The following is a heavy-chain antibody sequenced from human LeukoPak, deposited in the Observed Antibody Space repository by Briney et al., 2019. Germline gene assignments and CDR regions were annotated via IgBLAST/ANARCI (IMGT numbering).Heavy chain of an antibody. V-gene: IGHV1-69*13. CDR2: IIPIFGTA. CDR3: ARGGRGNAFDI. J-gene: IGHJ3*02. Sequence: SVKVSCKASGYTFTSYCKHWVRQAPGQGLEWMGGIIPIFGTANYAQKFQGRVTITADESTSTAYMGLSSLRSEDTAVYYCARGGRGNAFDIWGQGTMVTVSS. D-gene: IGHD1-14*01. CDR1: GYTFTSYC.